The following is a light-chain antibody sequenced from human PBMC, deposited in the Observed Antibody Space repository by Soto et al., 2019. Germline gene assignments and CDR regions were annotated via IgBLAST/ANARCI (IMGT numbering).Light chain of an antibody. V-gene: IGKV3-15*01. CDR3: QQYSAWWT. CDR2: DAS. Sequence: EIVMTQSPATLSVSPGERATLSCRASQSVSSNLAWYQQKPGQAPRLLIYDASTRAPGIPARFSGNGSGTEFTLTISSLQSEDFAVYYCQQYSAWWTFGQGTTVEIK. CDR1: QSVSSN. J-gene: IGKJ1*01.